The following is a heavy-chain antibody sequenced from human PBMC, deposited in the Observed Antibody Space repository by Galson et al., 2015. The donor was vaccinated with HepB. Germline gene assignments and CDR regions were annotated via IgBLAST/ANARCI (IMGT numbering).Heavy chain of an antibody. Sequence: SVKVSCKASGGTFSSYAISWVRQAPGQGLEWMGGIIPIFGTANYAQKFQGRVTITADESTSTAYMELSSLRSEDTAVYYCARDGPPYYDFWSGYYGGGRSGAFDYWGQGTLVTVSS. J-gene: IGHJ4*02. V-gene: IGHV1-69*13. CDR1: GGTFSSYA. CDR2: IIPIFGTA. D-gene: IGHD3-3*01. CDR3: ARDGPPYYDFWSGYYGGGRSGAFDY.